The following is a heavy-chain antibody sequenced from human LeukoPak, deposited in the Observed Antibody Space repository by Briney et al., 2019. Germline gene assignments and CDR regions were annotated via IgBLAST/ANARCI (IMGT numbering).Heavy chain of an antibody. J-gene: IGHJ6*02. V-gene: IGHV1-2*02. CDR2: INPNRGNT. CDR1: GYTXTGNY. D-gene: IGHD5-24*01. CDR3: ARVRDNYGMDV. Sequence: GASVKVSCKASGYTXTGNYMHWVRQAPGQGLEWMGWINPNRGNTNYPQKFQGRVTMTRDTSISAAYMELSRLRFDDTAVYYCARVRDNYGMDVWGQGTSVTVSS.